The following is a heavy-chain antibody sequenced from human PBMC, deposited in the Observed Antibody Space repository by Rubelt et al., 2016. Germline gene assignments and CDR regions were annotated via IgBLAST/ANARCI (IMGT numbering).Heavy chain of an antibody. J-gene: IGHJ4*02. CDR1: GFTFSTYS. V-gene: IGHV3-21*01. CDR2: ISSSSSYI. Sequence: EVRLVESGGGLVQPGGSLRLSCAASGFTFSTYSMNWVRQAPGKGLEWVSSISSSSSYIYYADSVKGRFTNSRDNAKTSLYLQMNSRRAEDTAVEYGANVGGDHWGQGTLVTVSS. D-gene: IGHD3-16*01. CDR3: ANVGGDH.